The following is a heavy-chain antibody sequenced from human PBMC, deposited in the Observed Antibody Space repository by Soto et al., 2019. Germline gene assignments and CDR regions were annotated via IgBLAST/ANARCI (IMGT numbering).Heavy chain of an antibody. CDR3: ARTAATMVRGVGVYYYGMDV. V-gene: IGHV3-21*01. J-gene: IGHJ6*02. D-gene: IGHD3-10*01. CDR2: ISSSSSYI. Sequence: GGSLRLSCAASGFTFSSYSMNWVRQAPGKGLEWVSSISSSSSYIYYADSVKGRFTISRDNAKNSLYLQMNSLRAEDTAVYYCARTAATMVRGVGVYYYGMDVWGQGTTVTVSS. CDR1: GFTFSSYS.